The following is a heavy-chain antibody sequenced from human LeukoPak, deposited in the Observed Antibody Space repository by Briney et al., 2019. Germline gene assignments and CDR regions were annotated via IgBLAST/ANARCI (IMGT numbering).Heavy chain of an antibody. V-gene: IGHV3-23*01. CDR2: ISGSGGST. CDR1: GFTFSSYA. Sequence: PGGSLRLSCAASGFTFSSYAMGWVRQAPGKGLEWVSAISGSGGSTYYAASVKGRFTISRDNSKNTLYLQMNSLRAEDTAVYYCAKEIAAAGTGGFDYWGQGTLVTVSS. CDR3: AKEIAAAGTGGFDY. J-gene: IGHJ4*02. D-gene: IGHD6-13*01.